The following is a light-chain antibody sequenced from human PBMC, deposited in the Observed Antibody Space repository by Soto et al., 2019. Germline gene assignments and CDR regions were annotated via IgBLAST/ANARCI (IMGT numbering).Light chain of an antibody. J-gene: IGKJ5*01. Sequence: EIVLTQSPATLSLSPGERATLSCRASQSVSSYLAWYQQKPGQAPRLLIYDASNRATGIPARFSGSGSGTDFTLTISSLEPEDFAVYYCQQRSNWHTFGQGTRLAIK. CDR1: QSVSSY. V-gene: IGKV3-11*01. CDR3: QQRSNWHT. CDR2: DAS.